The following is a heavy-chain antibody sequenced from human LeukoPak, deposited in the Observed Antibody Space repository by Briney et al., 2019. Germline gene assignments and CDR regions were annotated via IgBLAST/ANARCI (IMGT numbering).Heavy chain of an antibody. D-gene: IGHD4-17*01. Sequence: PSETLSLTCTVSGGSISSYYWSWIRQPPGKGLEWIGYIYYSGSTNYNPTLKSRVTISVDTSKNQFSLKLSSVTAADTVVYYCARGGDYFDYWGQGTLVTVSS. J-gene: IGHJ4*02. CDR3: ARGGDYFDY. V-gene: IGHV4-59*01. CDR1: GGSISSYY. CDR2: IYYSGST.